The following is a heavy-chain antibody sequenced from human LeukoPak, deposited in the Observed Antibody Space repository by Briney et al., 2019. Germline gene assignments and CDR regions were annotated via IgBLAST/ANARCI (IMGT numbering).Heavy chain of an antibody. V-gene: IGHV1-2*02. D-gene: IGHD5-12*01. Sequence: ASVKVSCKPSGYTFSGFYIHWVRQAPGQGLEWMGWINPNSGVTNYAQKLQGRVTITRDTSIDTAYMQLSRLRSDDTAVYYCAKDRYGDYEAPFHYYMDAWGRGTTVTVSS. CDR1: GYTFSGFY. CDR3: AKDRYGDYEAPFHYYMDA. CDR2: INPNSGVT. J-gene: IGHJ6*03.